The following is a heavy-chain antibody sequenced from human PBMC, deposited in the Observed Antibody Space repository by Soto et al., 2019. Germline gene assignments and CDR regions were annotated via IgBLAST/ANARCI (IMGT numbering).Heavy chain of an antibody. D-gene: IGHD3-9*01. CDR1: GFTFSNAW. J-gene: IGHJ3*02. V-gene: IGHV3-15*07. CDR3: TTEVLRYFDWSRDAFDI. Sequence: GGSLRLSCAASGFTFSNAWRNWVRQAPGKGLEWVGRIKSKTDGGTTDYAAPVKGRFTISRDDSKNTLYLQMNSLKTEDTAVYYCTTEVLRYFDWSRDAFDIWGQGTMVTVSS. CDR2: IKSKTDGGTT.